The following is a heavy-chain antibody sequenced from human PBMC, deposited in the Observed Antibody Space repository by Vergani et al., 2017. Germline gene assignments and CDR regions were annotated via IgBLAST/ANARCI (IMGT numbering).Heavy chain of an antibody. D-gene: IGHD2-21*02. CDR3: GRPSDPSDCGSFDI. Sequence: EVQLVESGGGLVQPGGSLRLSCAASGFMFRYYLMNWVRQAPGKGLEWVANRKLDGSGKYYADSVKGRFTISRDNAKNSLYLQMNSLRAEDTAVFHCGRPSDPSDCGSFDIWGQGTRVTVSS. CDR1: GFMFRYYL. V-gene: IGHV3-7*01. CDR2: RKLDGSGK. J-gene: IGHJ3*02.